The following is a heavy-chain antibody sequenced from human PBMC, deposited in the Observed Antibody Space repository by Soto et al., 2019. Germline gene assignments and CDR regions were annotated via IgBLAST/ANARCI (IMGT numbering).Heavy chain of an antibody. CDR3: ARTPLYYYDSSGYSPFDY. J-gene: IGHJ4*02. CDR2: INHSGST. Sequence: SETLSLTCAVYGGSFSGYYWSWIRQPPGKGLEWIGEINHSGSTNYNPSLKSRVTISVDTSKNQFSLKLSSVTAADTAVYYCARTPLYYYDSSGYSPFDYWGQGTLVTVSS. D-gene: IGHD3-22*01. CDR1: GGSFSGYY. V-gene: IGHV4-34*01.